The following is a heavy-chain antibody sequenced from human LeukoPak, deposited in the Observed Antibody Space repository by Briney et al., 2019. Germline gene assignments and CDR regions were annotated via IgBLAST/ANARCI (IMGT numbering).Heavy chain of an antibody. Sequence: GGTLRLSCAASGFTFSSYSMNWVRQAPGKGLEWVSSISSSSSYIYYADSVKGRFTISRDNAKNSLYLQMNSLRAEDTAVYYCARDKKTDDYGDYWPWVVDYWGQGTLVTVSS. CDR3: ARDKKTDDYGDYWPWVVDY. CDR1: GFTFSSYS. D-gene: IGHD4-17*01. CDR2: ISSSSSYI. V-gene: IGHV3-21*06. J-gene: IGHJ4*02.